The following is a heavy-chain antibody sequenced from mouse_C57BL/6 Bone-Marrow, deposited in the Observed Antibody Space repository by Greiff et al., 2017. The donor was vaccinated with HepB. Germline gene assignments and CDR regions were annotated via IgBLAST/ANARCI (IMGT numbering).Heavy chain of an antibody. CDR1: GYTFTSYW. D-gene: IGHD2-5*01. Sequence: VQLQQSGAELVKPGASVKMSCKASGYTFTSYWITWVKQRPGQGLEWIGDIYPGSGSTNYNEKFKSKATLTVDTSSSTAYMQLSSLTSEDSAVYYCARRGSNYFYYAMDYWGQGTSVTVSS. CDR2: IYPGSGST. CDR3: ARRGSNYFYYAMDY. J-gene: IGHJ4*01. V-gene: IGHV1-55*01.